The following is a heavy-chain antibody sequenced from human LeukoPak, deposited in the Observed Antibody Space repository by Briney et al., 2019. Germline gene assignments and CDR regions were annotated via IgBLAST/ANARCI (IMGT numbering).Heavy chain of an antibody. D-gene: IGHD6-19*01. Sequence: SVKVSCKASGGTFSSYAISWVRQAPGQGLEWMGMIIPIFGTANYAQKFQGRVTITTDESTSTAYMELSSLRSEDTAVYYCARGLGYSSGWLTHFDYWGQGTLATVSS. J-gene: IGHJ4*02. V-gene: IGHV1-69*05. CDR2: IIPIFGTA. CDR1: GGTFSSYA. CDR3: ARGLGYSSGWLTHFDY.